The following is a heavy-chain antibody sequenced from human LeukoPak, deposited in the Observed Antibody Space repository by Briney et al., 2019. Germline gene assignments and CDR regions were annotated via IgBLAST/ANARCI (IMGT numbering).Heavy chain of an antibody. CDR3: ARARWLDW. CDR1: GFTFSSYW. V-gene: IGHV3-7*03. Sequence: GGSLRLSCAASGFTFSSYWMSWVRQAPGKGLEWVATIRQDGSEKLYVDSVKGRFAISRDNSKNTLYLQMNSLRAEDTAVYYCARARWLDWWGQGTLVTVSS. J-gene: IGHJ5*01. CDR2: IRQDGSEK.